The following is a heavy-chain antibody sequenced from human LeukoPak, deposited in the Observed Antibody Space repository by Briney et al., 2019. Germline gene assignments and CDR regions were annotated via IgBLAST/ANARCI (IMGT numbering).Heavy chain of an antibody. CDR2: IYYSGIT. J-gene: IGHJ5*02. D-gene: IGHD1-26*01. CDR1: GGSISSSSYY. V-gene: IGHV4-39*01. CDR3: ARSGSYSFWFDP. Sequence: PSETLSLTCTVSGGSISSSSYYWGWIRQPPGKGLEWIGSIYYSGITYYNPSLKSRVTISVDTSKNQFSLKPSSVTAADTAVYYCARSGSYSFWFDPWGQGTLVTVSS.